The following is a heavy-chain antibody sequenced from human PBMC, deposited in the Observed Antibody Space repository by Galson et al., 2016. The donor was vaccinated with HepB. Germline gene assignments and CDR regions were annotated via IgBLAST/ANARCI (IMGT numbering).Heavy chain of an antibody. Sequence: LRLSCAASGFTFSNYAMSWVRQAPGKGLEWVSGLSDSGSAAYYADSVKGRFTISRDNSKNTLSLQMDSPGVEDTAVYYCAKEHSRHGNPYFDYWGQGTLVTVSS. D-gene: IGHD1-14*01. CDR2: LSDSGSAA. CDR3: AKEHSRHGNPYFDY. CDR1: GFTFSNYA. J-gene: IGHJ4*02. V-gene: IGHV3-23*01.